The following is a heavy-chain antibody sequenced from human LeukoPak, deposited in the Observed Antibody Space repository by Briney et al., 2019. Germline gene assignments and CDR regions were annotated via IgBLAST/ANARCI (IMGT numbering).Heavy chain of an antibody. CDR3: ARDMAAAGLDY. J-gene: IGHJ4*02. Sequence: GGSLRLSCAASGFTVSSSYMSWVRQAPGKGLEWVSVIYSGGSTYYADSVKGRFTISRDNSKNTLYLQMNSLRAEDTAVYYCARDMAAAGLDYWGQGTLVTVSS. D-gene: IGHD6-13*01. CDR2: IYSGGST. V-gene: IGHV3-53*01. CDR1: GFTVSSSY.